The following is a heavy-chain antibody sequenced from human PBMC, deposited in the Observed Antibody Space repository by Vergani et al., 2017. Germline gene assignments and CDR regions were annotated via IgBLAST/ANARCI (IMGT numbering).Heavy chain of an antibody. CDR3: ADLYWVDGFSPF. J-gene: IGHJ4*02. Sequence: EVQLVESGGVVVQPGGSLRLSCAASGLTFDDYTMHWVRQAPGKGLEWVSLISWDGGSTYYADSVKGRFTISRDDSKNTVYLQINSLRAEDTALYYCADLYWVDGFSPFWGQGTLVTVSS. CDR1: GLTFDDYT. D-gene: IGHD3/OR15-3a*01. CDR2: ISWDGGST. V-gene: IGHV3-43*01.